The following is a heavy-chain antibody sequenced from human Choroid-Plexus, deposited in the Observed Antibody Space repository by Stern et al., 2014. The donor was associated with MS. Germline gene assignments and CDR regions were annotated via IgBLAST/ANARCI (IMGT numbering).Heavy chain of an antibody. D-gene: IGHD2/OR15-2a*01. CDR3: AKDRHYLTYFFDH. CDR2: VSYDGSNK. CDR1: GFTFGSCA. Sequence: VQLVESGGGVVQPGRPLRLSCVASGFTFGSCAMHWVRQAPGKGLEWVAGVSYDGSNKYYADSVKGRFTISRDNSQNTLYMQMSSLRPEDTAVYYCAKDRHYLTYFFDHWGQGSLVTDSS. J-gene: IGHJ5*02. V-gene: IGHV3-30*18.